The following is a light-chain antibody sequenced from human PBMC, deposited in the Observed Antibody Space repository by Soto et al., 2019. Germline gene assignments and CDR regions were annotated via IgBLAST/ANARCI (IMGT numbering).Light chain of an antibody. CDR1: QSISSY. CDR3: QQYYSYPWT. CDR2: AAS. Sequence: DIQMTQSPSSLSASVGDRVTITCRASQSISSYLNWYQQKPGKAPKLLIYAASSLQSGVPSRFSGSGSGTDFTLTISCLQSEDFATYYCQQYYSYPWTFGQGTKVE. J-gene: IGKJ1*01. V-gene: IGKV1-39*01.